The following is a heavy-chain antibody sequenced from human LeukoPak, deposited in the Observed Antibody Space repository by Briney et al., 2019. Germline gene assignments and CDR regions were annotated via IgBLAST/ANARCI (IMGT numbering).Heavy chain of an antibody. CDR2: ITSSGAST. CDR1: GFTFSYYA. D-gene: IGHD5-12*01. CDR3: VKGDYSGYTFPAFDY. Sequence: GGSLRLSCSASGFTFSYYAMHWVRQAPGKGLEYVSGITSSGASTYYTDLVKGRFTISRDNSENTLYLQMSSLRAEDTAVYYCVKGDYSGYTFPAFDYWGQGTLVTVSS. V-gene: IGHV3-64D*06. J-gene: IGHJ4*02.